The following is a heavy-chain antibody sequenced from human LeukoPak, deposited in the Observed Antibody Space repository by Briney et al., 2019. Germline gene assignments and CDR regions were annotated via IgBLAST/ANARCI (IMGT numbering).Heavy chain of an antibody. Sequence: SETLSLTCSVSGASISGGTYYWGWIRQPPGKGLEWIGSIYYTGSTYDNPSLKSRVTISVDTSKNQFSLKLSSVSAADTAVYYCARRGGSGRAFDYWGQGTLVTVSS. V-gene: IGHV4-39*01. CDR2: IYYTGST. CDR3: ARRGGSGRAFDY. D-gene: IGHD1-26*01. J-gene: IGHJ4*02. CDR1: GASISGGTYY.